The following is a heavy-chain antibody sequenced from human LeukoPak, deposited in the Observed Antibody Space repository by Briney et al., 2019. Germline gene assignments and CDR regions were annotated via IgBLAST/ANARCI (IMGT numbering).Heavy chain of an antibody. CDR3: ARGASTYSDY. CDR2: LTSDGRST. V-gene: IGHV3-74*01. Sequence: GGSLNLPCQASEFTLSDYWMHWFRQPPGKGLVWVSRLTSDGRSTSYADSVKGRFTMSRDNAKNALFLQMNSLRDEDTAVYYCARGASTYSDYWGQGTPVTVSS. CDR1: EFTLSDYW. J-gene: IGHJ4*02.